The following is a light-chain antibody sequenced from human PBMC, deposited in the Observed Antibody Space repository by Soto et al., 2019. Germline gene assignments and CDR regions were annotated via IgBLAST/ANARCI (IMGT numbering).Light chain of an antibody. CDR3: QRYSNWPWT. CDR2: GAA. CDR1: QSVSST. Sequence: EIVMTQSPATLSVSPGERATLSCRASQSVSSTLAWYQQKPGQAPRLLIYGAATRATGIPARFSGSGSGTEFILTISSLQSEDFAVYYCQRYSNWPWTFGQGTKVEIK. V-gene: IGKV3-15*01. J-gene: IGKJ1*01.